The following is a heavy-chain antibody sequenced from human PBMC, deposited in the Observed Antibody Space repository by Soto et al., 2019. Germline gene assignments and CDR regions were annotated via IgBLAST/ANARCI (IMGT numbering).Heavy chain of an antibody. J-gene: IGHJ6*01. CDR3: ARDRPTVDADYGMDV. V-gene: IGHV1-46*01. CDR2: INPNGGSK. Sequence: VQLVQSGAEVKKSGASVKVSCKASGYPFITYYIPWVRQAPGQGLEWMGVINPNGGSKTYAQRFRGRVSMTSDTSTSTVYMELSSLRSEDTAVYYCARDRPTVDADYGMDVWGQGTGVTVSS. D-gene: IGHD1-1*01. CDR1: GYPFITYY.